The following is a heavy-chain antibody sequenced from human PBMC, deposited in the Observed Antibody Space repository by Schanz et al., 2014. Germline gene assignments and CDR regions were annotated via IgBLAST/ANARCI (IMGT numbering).Heavy chain of an antibody. J-gene: IGHJ4*02. Sequence: EVQLVESGGGLVKPGGSLRLSCAASGFNFITFAMSWVRQAPGKGPEWVSAIGGDASRTYYADSVKGRFTISRDNSKSTLYLQMNSLRADDTAVYYCFSMHYGNSVYWGQGTLVTVSS. CDR1: GFNFITFA. CDR3: FSMHYGNSVY. D-gene: IGHD3-3*02. V-gene: IGHV3-23*04. CDR2: IGGDASRT.